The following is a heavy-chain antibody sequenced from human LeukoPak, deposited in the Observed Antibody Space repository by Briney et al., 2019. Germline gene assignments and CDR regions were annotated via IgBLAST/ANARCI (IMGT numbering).Heavy chain of an antibody. CDR1: GGSISSSSYY. CDR3: VGFSDAHTPRSRLDY. V-gene: IGHV4-39*07. CDR2: IYYSGST. Sequence: SETLSLTCTVSGGSISSSSYYWGWIRQPPGKGLEWIGSIYYSGSTYYNPSLKSRVTISVDTSKNQFSLKLSSVTAADTAVYYCVGFSDAHTPRSRLDYWGQGTLVTVSS. D-gene: IGHD2-2*01. J-gene: IGHJ4*02.